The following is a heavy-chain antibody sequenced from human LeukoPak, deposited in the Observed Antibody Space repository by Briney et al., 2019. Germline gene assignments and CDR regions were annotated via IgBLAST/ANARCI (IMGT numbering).Heavy chain of an antibody. D-gene: IGHD1-26*01. V-gene: IGHV3-53*01. CDR1: DFTVSSNF. CDR3: ARVNSRNGMDV. Sequence: PGGSLRLSCAASDFTVSSNFMTWVRQAPGKGLEGVSVIFAGGSTYYADSVKGRFTISRDSSKNTLYLQMNSPRAEDTAVYYCARVNSRNGMDVWGQGTTVTVSS. CDR2: IFAGGST. J-gene: IGHJ6*02.